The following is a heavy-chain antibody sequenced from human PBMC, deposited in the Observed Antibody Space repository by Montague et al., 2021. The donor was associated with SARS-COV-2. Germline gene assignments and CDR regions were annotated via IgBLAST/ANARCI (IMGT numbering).Heavy chain of an antibody. D-gene: IGHD1-1*01. CDR2: VYHTGRT. V-gene: IGHV4-31*03. CDR3: ARDGHSNYNYFDP. CDR1: GRPINSGGYY. Sequence: TLSLTCTVSGRPINSGGYYWTWIRQPPGKGLEWIGDVYHTGRTYYNPSLKSRVTMSIDMSRNQFSLNLTSVTAADTALYYCARDGHSNYNYFDPWGQGILVTVSS. J-gene: IGHJ5*02.